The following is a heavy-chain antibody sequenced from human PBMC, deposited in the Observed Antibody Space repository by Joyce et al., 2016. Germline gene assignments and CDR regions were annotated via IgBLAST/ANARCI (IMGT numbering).Heavy chain of an antibody. V-gene: IGHV4-34*02. J-gene: IGHJ5*02. CDR3: ARGLVVTGTRVRGYNYGYSS. D-gene: IGHD5-18*01. CDR1: GGSFSGYY. CDR2: VNHSGST. Sequence: QVQLQQWGGGLLKPSETLSPTCAVYGGSFSGYYWSWIRQPPGKGLEWIGEVNHSGSTSYDESLKSRVTISVDTSKNQLSLNLTSVTAADTAVYFCARGLVVTGTRVRGYNYGYSSWGQGTLVTVSS.